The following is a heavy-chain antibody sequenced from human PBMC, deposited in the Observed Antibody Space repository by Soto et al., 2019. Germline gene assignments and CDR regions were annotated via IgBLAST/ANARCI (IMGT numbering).Heavy chain of an antibody. D-gene: IGHD4-17*01. J-gene: IGHJ6*02. V-gene: IGHV4-30-2*01. CDR3: ARAHYGDYGYGMDV. CDR2: IQHGGST. CDR1: GGSTTSGGYS. Sequence: SETLSLTCAVSGGSTTSGGYSWSWIPQPPGKGLEWIGYIQHGGSTYYNPSLKSRVTISVDRSKNQFSLKLTSVTAADTAVYYCARAHYGDYGYGMDVWGQGTAVTVSS.